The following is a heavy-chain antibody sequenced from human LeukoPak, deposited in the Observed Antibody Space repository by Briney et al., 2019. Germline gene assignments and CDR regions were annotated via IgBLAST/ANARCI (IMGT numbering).Heavy chain of an antibody. CDR3: ARAKYSGSYRP. J-gene: IGHJ5*02. V-gene: IGHV4-38-2*02. CDR2: IYHSGST. Sequence: SETLSLTCTVSGYSISSGYYWGWIRQPPGKGLEWIGSIYHSGSTYYNPSLKSRVTISVDTSKNQFSLKLSSVTAADTAVYYCARAKYSGSYRPWGQGTLVTVSS. D-gene: IGHD1-26*01. CDR1: GYSISSGYY.